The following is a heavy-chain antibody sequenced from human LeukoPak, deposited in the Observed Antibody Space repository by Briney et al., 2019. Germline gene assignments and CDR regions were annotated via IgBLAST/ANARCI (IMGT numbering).Heavy chain of an antibody. CDR1: GFTFSSYA. D-gene: IGHD2-2*01. CDR2: ISGSGGST. V-gene: IGHV3-23*01. J-gene: IGHJ3*02. Sequence: PGGSLRLSCAASGFTFSSYAMSWVRQAPGKGLGWVSAISGSGGSTYYADSVKGRFTISRDNSKNTLYLQMNSLRAEDTAVYYCAKDSGKTDSTSPDAFDIWGQGTMVTVSS. CDR3: AKDSGKTDSTSPDAFDI.